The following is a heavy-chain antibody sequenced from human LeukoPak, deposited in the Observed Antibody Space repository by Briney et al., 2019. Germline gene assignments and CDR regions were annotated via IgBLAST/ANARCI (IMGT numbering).Heavy chain of an antibody. J-gene: IGHJ4*02. V-gene: IGHV3-49*04. CDR3: TRDGGFLYYLDY. Sequence: PGGSLRLSCAASGFTFSSYWMHWVRQAPGKGLEWVAFIRSKAYGGTTEYAASVKGRFTFSRDDSKSIAYLQMNNLKTEDTAVYYCTRDGGFLYYLDYWGQGALVTVSS. CDR2: IRSKAYGGTT. D-gene: IGHD2-15*01. CDR1: GFTFSSYW.